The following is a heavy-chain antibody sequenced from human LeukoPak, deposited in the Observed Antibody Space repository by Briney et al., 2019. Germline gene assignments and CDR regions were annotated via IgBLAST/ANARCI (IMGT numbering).Heavy chain of an antibody. Sequence: PGGSLRLSCAASQFSFSSYVMSWVRQAPGKGLEWVSAISGTGTSTYYADSVKGRFTISRDNSKNTLYLQMNSLRAEDTAVYYCAKWAFYDFWSGYYWYYFDYWGQGTLVTVSS. V-gene: IGHV3-23*01. CDR3: AKWAFYDFWSGYYWYYFDY. CDR1: QFSFSSYV. J-gene: IGHJ4*02. D-gene: IGHD3-3*01. CDR2: ISGTGTST.